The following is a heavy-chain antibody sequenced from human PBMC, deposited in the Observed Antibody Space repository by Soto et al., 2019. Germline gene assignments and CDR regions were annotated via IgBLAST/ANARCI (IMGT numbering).Heavy chain of an antibody. J-gene: IGHJ4*02. CDR2: ISSSSGYT. D-gene: IGHD4-17*01. CDR3: AKEYGRLDY. V-gene: IGHV3-11*06. Sequence: LRLSCAASGFTFSDYYMSWIRQAPGKGLEWVSYISSSSGYTNYADSVKGRFTISRDNAKNSLYLQMNSLRAEDTAVYYCAKEYGRLDYWGQGTLVTASS. CDR1: GFTFSDYY.